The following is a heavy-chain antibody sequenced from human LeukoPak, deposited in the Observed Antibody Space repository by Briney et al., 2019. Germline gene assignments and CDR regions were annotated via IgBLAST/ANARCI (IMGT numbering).Heavy chain of an antibody. CDR2: IKSKTDGGTT. V-gene: IGHV3-15*01. CDR3: TTSEGVESQYYDSSGYYRTRDY. Sequence: GGSLRLSCAASGFTLSNAWMSWVRQAPGKGLEWVGRIKSKTDGGTTDYAAPVKGRFTISRDDSKNTLYLQMNSLKAEDTAVYYCTTSEGVESQYYDSSGYYRTRDYWGQGTLVTVSS. J-gene: IGHJ4*02. D-gene: IGHD3-22*01. CDR1: GFTLSNAW.